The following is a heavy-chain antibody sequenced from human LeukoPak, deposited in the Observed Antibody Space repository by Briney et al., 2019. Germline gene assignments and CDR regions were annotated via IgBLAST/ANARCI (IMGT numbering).Heavy chain of an antibody. CDR1: GGSINSGGYY. J-gene: IGHJ6*02. CDR3: AKETYPSSSWFYFGLDV. V-gene: IGHV4-31*03. D-gene: IGHD6-13*01. Sequence: SQTLSLTCTVSGGSINSGGYYWSWIRQLPGKGLEWIGYIYYSGDTSYNPSLKSRLTISLDMSKSQFSLELTSVTAADTAVYYCAKETYPSSSWFYFGLDVWGQGTTVTVSS. CDR2: IYYSGDT.